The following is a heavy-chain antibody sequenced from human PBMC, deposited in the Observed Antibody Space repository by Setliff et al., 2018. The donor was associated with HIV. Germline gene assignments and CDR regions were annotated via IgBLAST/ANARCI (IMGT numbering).Heavy chain of an antibody. Sequence: ASETLSLTCTVSGGSISSSSYYWGWIRQPPGKGLEWIGSIYYSGSTYYNPSLKTRVTISVDTSKNQFSLKLSSVTAADTAVYYCARGGYYYYFGVDVWGQGTTVTVSS. V-gene: IGHV4-39*01. D-gene: IGHD3-16*01. CDR1: GGSISSSSYY. CDR2: IYYSGST. CDR3: ARGGYYYYFGVDV. J-gene: IGHJ6*02.